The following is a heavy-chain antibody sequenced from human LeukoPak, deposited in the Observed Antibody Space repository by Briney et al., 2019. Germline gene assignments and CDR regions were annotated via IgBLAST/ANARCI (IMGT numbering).Heavy chain of an antibody. J-gene: IGHJ4*02. V-gene: IGHV3-23*01. CDR2: LNGGRT. D-gene: IGHD2-2*03. CDR1: GFTFSNYA. Sequence: GGSLRLSCVASGFTFSNYAMSWVRQAPGQGLEWIAALNGGRTFFQDSVRGRFTISRDNSKNTLYLKLNSLRGDDTAVYYCVKEVTGYGYFDYWGRGTLVTVSS. CDR3: VKEVTGYGYFDY.